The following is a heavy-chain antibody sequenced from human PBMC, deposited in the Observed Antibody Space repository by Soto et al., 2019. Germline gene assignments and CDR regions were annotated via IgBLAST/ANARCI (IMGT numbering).Heavy chain of an antibody. CDR3: ARLLYDSRGYYYFDY. D-gene: IGHD3-22*01. Sequence: SETLSLTCAVSGYSISSGYYWGWIRQPPGKGLEWLGSIYHSGSTYNNPALKSRVTMSVDTSKNQFSLKLSSVTAADTAIYYCARLLYDSRGYYYFDYWGQGTLVTVYS. CDR1: GYSISSGYY. V-gene: IGHV4-38-2*01. J-gene: IGHJ4*02. CDR2: IYHSGST.